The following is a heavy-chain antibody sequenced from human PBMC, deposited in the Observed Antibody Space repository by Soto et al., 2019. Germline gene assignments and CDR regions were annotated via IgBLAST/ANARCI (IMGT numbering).Heavy chain of an antibody. D-gene: IGHD5-12*01. J-gene: IGHJ4*02. Sequence: QVQLVQSGPEVKKPGASVKVSCKASGYTFINYAISWVRQAPGQGLEWMGWINTYNGNTNYAENLQGRVTMTTDTSTSTAYMELRRLRSDDTAVYYCAKSPRGAMATDWGQGTLVTVSS. CDR3: AKSPRGAMATD. V-gene: IGHV1-18*01. CDR1: GYTFINYA. CDR2: INTYNGNT.